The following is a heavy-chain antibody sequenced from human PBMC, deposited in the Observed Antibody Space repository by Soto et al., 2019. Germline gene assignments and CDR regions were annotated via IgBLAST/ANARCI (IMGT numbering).Heavy chain of an antibody. V-gene: IGHV4-34*01. J-gene: IGHJ5*02. D-gene: IGHD3-3*01. CDR2: INHTGGT. CDR1: GWSVKGYY. CDR3: ATRITVFGLLIPPFDP. Sequence: SETLSLTCSVYGWSVKGYYWNWIRQPPGKGLEWIGEINHTGGTHYNPSLKSRVTMSVDTSKNQFSLRLSSVTAADTAIYYCATRITVFGLLIPPFDPWGQGTQVTVSS.